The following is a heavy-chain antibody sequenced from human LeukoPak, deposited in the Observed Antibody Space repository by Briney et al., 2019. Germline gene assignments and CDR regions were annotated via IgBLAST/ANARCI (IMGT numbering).Heavy chain of an antibody. CDR2: IYTSGST. V-gene: IGHV4-4*07. D-gene: IGHD3-3*01. J-gene: IGHJ4*02. CDR3: ARSECYEFWSGHRD. CDR1: GGSLSSYY. Sequence: SETLSLTCTVSGGSLSSYYWSWLRQPAGKGLEWIGRIYTSGSTNYNPSLTSRVTMSVDTSKNQFSQKLSSVTAADTAVYYCARSECYEFWSGHRDWGQGTLVSVSS.